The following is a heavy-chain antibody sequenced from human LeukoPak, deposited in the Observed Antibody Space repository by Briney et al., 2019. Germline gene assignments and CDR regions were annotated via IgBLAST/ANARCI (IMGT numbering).Heavy chain of an antibody. CDR1: GFTFSSYA. D-gene: IGHD5-12*01. CDR2: ISGSGGST. J-gene: IGHJ4*02. Sequence: GGFLRLSCAASGFTFSSYAMSWVHQAPGKGLEWVSAISGSGGSTYYADSVKGRFTISRDNSKSTLYLQMNSLRAEDTAVYYCAKSKGSGYDWDYWGQGTLVTVSS. V-gene: IGHV3-23*01. CDR3: AKSKGSGYDWDY.